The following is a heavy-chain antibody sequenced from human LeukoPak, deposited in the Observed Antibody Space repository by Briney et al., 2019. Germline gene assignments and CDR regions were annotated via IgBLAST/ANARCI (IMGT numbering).Heavy chain of an antibody. Sequence: GGSLRLSCAASGFTFSTYWMTWVRQAPGKGLEWVANIKQDGSEKFYVDSVTGRFTISRDNAKNSPYLQMDSLRAEDTAVYYCARDHYHGVGWFDPWGQGTLVTVSS. D-gene: IGHD3-10*01. CDR2: IKQDGSEK. CDR3: ARDHYHGVGWFDP. CDR1: GFTFSTYW. J-gene: IGHJ5*02. V-gene: IGHV3-7*01.